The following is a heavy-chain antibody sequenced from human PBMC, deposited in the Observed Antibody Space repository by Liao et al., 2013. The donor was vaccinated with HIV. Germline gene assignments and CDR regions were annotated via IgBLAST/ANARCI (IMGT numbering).Heavy chain of an antibody. CDR1: GGSIRTDDHY. J-gene: IGHJ3*02. CDR2: IYYTGST. Sequence: QVQLQESGPGLVKPSQTLSLTCTVSGGSIRTDDHYWSWIRQAPGKGLEWIGYIYYTGSTYYNPSLKSRLIISADTSKNQFSLKLSSVTAADTAVYYCARGFYKYNWNSYPYIDAFDIWAKGQWSPSLQ. V-gene: IGHV4-30-4*08. CDR3: ARGFYKYNWNSYPYIDAFDI. D-gene: IGHD1-7*01.